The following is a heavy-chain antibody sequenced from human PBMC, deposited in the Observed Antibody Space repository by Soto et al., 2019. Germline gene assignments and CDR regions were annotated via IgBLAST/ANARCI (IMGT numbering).Heavy chain of an antibody. V-gene: IGHV1-69*08. CDR2: IIPILGIA. D-gene: IGHD4-17*01. J-gene: IGHJ6*03. CDR3: ARERGETTVTTDYYYYMDV. CDR1: GGTFSSYT. Sequence: QVQLVQSGAEVQKPGSSVKVSCKASGGTFSSYTISWVRQAPGQGLEWMGRIIPILGIANYAQKFQGRVTITADKSTSTAYMELSSLRSEDTAVYYCARERGETTVTTDYYYYMDVWGKGTTVTVSS.